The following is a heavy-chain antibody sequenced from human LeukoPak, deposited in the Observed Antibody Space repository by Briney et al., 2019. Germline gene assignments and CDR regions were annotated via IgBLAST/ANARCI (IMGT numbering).Heavy chain of an antibody. CDR3: ASTLGSSWQSGF. Sequence: SETLSLTCIVSGGSSSSYYWTWIRQPPGRGLERVGYIYYSGITDYNPSLKSRVTISVDTSKNHFSLKLSSVTAADTAVYYCASTLGSSWQSGFWGKGTQVTASS. D-gene: IGHD6-13*01. V-gene: IGHV4-59*08. J-gene: IGHJ4*02. CDR2: IYYSGIT. CDR1: GGSSSSYY.